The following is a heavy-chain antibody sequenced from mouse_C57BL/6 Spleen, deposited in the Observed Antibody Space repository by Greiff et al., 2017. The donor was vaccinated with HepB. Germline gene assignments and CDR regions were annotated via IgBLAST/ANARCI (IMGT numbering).Heavy chain of an antibody. CDR2: ISSGGSYT. CDR1: GFTFSSYG. Sequence: EVQLVESGGDLVKPGGSLKLSCAASGFTFSSYGMSWVRQTPDKRLEWVATISSGGSYTYYPDSVKGRFTISRDNAKNTLYLQMSSLKSEDTAMYYCARHEWTTVVTYYFDYWGQGTTLTVSS. CDR3: ARHEWTTVVTYYFDY. J-gene: IGHJ2*01. D-gene: IGHD1-1*01. V-gene: IGHV5-6*01.